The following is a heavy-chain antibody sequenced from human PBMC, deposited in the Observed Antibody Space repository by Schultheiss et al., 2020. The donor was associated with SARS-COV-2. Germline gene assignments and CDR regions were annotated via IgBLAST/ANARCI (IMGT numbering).Heavy chain of an antibody. CDR1: GFTFSDYY. CDR3: ARDQVPVVAATPGY. Sequence: GESLKISCAASGFTFSDYYMSWIRQAPGKGLEWVSYISSSGSTIYYADSVKGRFTISRDNAKNSLYLQMNSLRAEDTAVYYCARDQVPVVAATPGYWGQGTLVTVSS. V-gene: IGHV3-11*01. CDR2: ISSSGSTI. J-gene: IGHJ4*02. D-gene: IGHD2-15*01.